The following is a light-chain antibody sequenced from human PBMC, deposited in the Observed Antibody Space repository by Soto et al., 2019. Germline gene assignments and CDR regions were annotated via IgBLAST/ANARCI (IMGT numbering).Light chain of an antibody. CDR2: GAS. CDR1: LRISKY. CDR3: QQSHSTPLT. J-gene: IGKJ4*01. V-gene: IGKV1-39*01. Sequence: DIKLTQSPSSLSASVGDRVTITCRASLRISKYLNWYQQKPGKAPKLLIYGASTLQSGVPSRFSGSGSGTDFTLTITNLQPEDSATNCCQQSHSTPLTFGGGTKLEI.